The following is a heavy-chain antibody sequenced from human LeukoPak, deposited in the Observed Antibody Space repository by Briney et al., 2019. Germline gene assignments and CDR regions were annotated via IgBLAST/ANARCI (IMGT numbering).Heavy chain of an antibody. J-gene: IGHJ5*02. V-gene: IGHV1-18*01. CDR2: ISAYNGNT. CDR1: GYTFTSYG. CDR3: ARGPGGIRGRRNNWFDP. D-gene: IGHD1-26*01. Sequence: ASVKVSCKASGYTFTSYGISWVRQAPGQGLEWMGWISAYNGNTNYAQKLQGRVTTTTDTSTSTAYMELRSLRSDDTAVYYCARGPGGIRGRRNNWFDPWGQGTLVTVSS.